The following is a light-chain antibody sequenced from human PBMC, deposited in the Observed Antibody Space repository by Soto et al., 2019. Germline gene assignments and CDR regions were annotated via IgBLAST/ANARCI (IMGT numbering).Light chain of an antibody. CDR2: DVS. CDR3: CSYAGRV. CDR1: SSDVGGYNY. V-gene: IGLV2-11*01. J-gene: IGLJ3*02. Sequence: QYALTQPRSVSGSPGQSVTISCTGTSSDVGGYNYVSWYQHHPGKAPKLMIYDVSKRPSGVPDRFSGSKSGNTASLTISGLQGEDEADYYCCSYAGRVFGGGTKLTVL.